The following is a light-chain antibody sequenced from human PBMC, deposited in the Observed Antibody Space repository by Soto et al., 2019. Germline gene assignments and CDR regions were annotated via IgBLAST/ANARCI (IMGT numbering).Light chain of an antibody. CDR2: KAS. CDR3: LQDYNYPYT. J-gene: IGKJ2*01. Sequence: DIRMTQSPSTLSGSVGDRVTITCRASQTISSWLAWYQQKPGKAPKLLIYKASTLKSGVPSRFSGSGSGTDFTLTISSLQPEDFATYYCLQDYNYPYTFGQGTKLEIK. CDR1: QTISSW. V-gene: IGKV1-5*03.